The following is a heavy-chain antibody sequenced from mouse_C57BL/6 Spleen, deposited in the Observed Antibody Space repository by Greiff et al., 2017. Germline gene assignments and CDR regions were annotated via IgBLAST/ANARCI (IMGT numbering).Heavy chain of an antibody. J-gene: IGHJ4*01. D-gene: IGHD1-2*01. CDR3: AMPGYYYAMDY. Sequence: EVQLQQSGPELVKPGASVKIPCKASGYTFTDYNMDWVKQSHGKSLEWIGEINPNNGGTIYNQKFKGKATLTVDKSSSTAYMELRSLTSEDTAVYYCAMPGYYYAMDYWGQGTSVTVSS. CDR2: INPNNGGT. CDR1: GYTFTDYN. V-gene: IGHV1-18*01.